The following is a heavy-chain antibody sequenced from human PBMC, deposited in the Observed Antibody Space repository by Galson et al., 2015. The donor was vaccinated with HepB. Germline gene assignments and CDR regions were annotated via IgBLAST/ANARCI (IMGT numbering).Heavy chain of an antibody. CDR3: AKDLQRSSGWFSVEY. CDR2: VSNGGDRT. CDR1: GFIFSNFD. J-gene: IGHJ4*02. D-gene: IGHD6-19*01. V-gene: IGHV3-23*01. Sequence: SLRLSCAASGFIFSNFDMIWVRQAPGKGLEWVSAVSNGGDRTYYADSVKGRFTISRDNAKNTVYLQTHSLRAEDTAVYYCAKDLQRSSGWFSVEYWGQGALVTVSS.